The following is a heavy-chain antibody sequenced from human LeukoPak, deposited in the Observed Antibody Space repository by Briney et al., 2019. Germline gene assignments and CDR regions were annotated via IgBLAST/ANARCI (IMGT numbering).Heavy chain of an antibody. D-gene: IGHD6-13*01. V-gene: IGHV3-74*01. CDR3: ARVRSSSWFDY. Sequence: GGSLRLSCSASGFTFSSSSMHWVRRAPGKGLVWVSRISSDGTSTNYADSVKGRFIISRDNAKNTLYLQMNSLRAEDTAVYFCARVRSSSWFDYWGQGILVAVSS. CDR1: GFTFSSSS. CDR2: ISSDGTST. J-gene: IGHJ4*02.